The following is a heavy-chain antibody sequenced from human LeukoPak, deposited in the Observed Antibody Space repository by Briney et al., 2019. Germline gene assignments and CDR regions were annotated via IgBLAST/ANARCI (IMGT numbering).Heavy chain of an antibody. J-gene: IGHJ6*03. V-gene: IGHV4-59*12. Sequence: PSETLSLTCTVSGDSMSDYFWTWIRQPPGKGLEWIGYAADSGSTNYNPSLKSRVTISLDTSKNQFSLKLSPVTAADTAVYYCARGSEQLRAFYYYYSYMDVWGKETTVTVSS. CDR2: AADSGST. D-gene: IGHD6-6*01. CDR3: ARGSEQLRAFYYYYSYMDV. CDR1: GDSMSDYF.